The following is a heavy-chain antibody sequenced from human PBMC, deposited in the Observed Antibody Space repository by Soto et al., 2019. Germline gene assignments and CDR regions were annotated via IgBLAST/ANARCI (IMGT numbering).Heavy chain of an antibody. V-gene: IGHV1-46*01. CDR2: INPSGGST. CDR1: GYTFTSYY. J-gene: IGHJ3*02. Sequence: ASVKVSCKASGYTFTSYYMHWVRQAPGQGLEWMGIINPSGGSTSYAQKFQGRVTMTRDTSTSTVYMELSSLRSEDTAVYYCARDLLPYCSSTSCRPSDAFDIWGQGTMVTVSS. CDR3: ARDLLPYCSSTSCRPSDAFDI. D-gene: IGHD2-2*01.